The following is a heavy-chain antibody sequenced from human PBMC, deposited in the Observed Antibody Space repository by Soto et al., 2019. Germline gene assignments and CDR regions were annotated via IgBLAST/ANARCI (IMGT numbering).Heavy chain of an antibody. V-gene: IGHV3-74*01. D-gene: IGHD2-15*01. CDR2: INSEGTST. CDR3: TRVRLNCRGGTCHSYGMDV. Sequence: EVQLVESGGGLVQPGGSLRLSCAASGFTFSGYWMHWVRQAPGKGLAWVSRINSEGTSTSYADSVKGRFTISRDNAKNTLYLQMNSLRTEDTAVYYGTRVRLNCRGGTCHSYGMDVWGQGTTVSVSS. CDR1: GFTFSGYW. J-gene: IGHJ6*02.